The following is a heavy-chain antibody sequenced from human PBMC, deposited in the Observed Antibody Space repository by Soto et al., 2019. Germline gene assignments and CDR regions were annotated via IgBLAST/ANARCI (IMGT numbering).Heavy chain of an antibody. Sequence: ASVKVSCKASGGTFSSYAISWVRQAPGQGLEWMGGIIPICGIANYAQKFQGRVTITADKSTSTAYMELSRLRSEDTAVYYCARAVTRPGITGTTGQDYFDYWGQGTLVTVSS. CDR1: GGTFSSYA. V-gene: IGHV1-69*10. J-gene: IGHJ4*02. CDR2: IIPICGIA. CDR3: ARAVTRPGITGTTGQDYFDY. D-gene: IGHD1-20*01.